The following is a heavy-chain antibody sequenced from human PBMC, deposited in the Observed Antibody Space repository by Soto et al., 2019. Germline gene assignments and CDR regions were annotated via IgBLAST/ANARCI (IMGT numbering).Heavy chain of an antibody. CDR2: IYPGDSDT. CDR3: AIFSGSGSYYYYCYGNDV. CDR1: GYSFASYW. V-gene: IGHV5-51*01. Sequence: PGESLKIFCKGSGYSFASYWIGWVRPIPGKGLKWMGIIYPGDSDTRYSPSFQGQVTISADKSISTAYLQWSSLKASDTAMYFCAIFSGSGSYYYYCYGNDVWGQGTTVTVPS. D-gene: IGHD3-10*01. J-gene: IGHJ6*01.